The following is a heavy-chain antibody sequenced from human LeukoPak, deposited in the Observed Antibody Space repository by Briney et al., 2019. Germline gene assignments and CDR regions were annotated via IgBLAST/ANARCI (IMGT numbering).Heavy chain of an antibody. Sequence: GGSLRLSCAASGFTFSSYILHWVRQTPGKGLEWVALISYDGSREFYADSVKGRFTISRDNSKKTLYLQMNSLRPEDTAVYYCARGPSGYHNTGGQGTLVTVSS. CDR3: ARGPSGYHNT. CDR2: ISYDGSRE. CDR1: GFTFSSYI. D-gene: IGHD5-12*01. J-gene: IGHJ4*02. V-gene: IGHV3-30*04.